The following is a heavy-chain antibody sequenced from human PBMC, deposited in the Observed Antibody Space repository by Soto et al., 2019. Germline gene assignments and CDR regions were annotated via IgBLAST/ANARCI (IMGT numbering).Heavy chain of an antibody. Sequence: GXSVKVSCTASGGPFISYAIIWVRQAPGQGLEWMGGIIPIFGTANYAQKLQGRVTITADKSTSTAYMELSSLRSEDTAVYYCARVFAYTDSSGWYGPIDYWGQGTLVTVSS. CDR1: GGPFISYA. D-gene: IGHD6-19*01. V-gene: IGHV1-69*06. CDR2: IIPIFGTA. J-gene: IGHJ4*02. CDR3: ARVFAYTDSSGWYGPIDY.